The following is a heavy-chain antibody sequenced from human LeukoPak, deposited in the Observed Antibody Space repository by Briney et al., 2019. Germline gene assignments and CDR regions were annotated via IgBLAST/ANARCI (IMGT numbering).Heavy chain of an antibody. CDR2: ISYDGRNN. V-gene: IGHV3-30*18. Sequence: GGSLRLSCAASGFTFSSYGMHWVRQAPGKGLEWVAVISYDGRNNYYADSVKGRFTISRDNSKNTLYLQMNSLRAEDTAVYYCANGDPPYYDFWSGYPNRSGGAFDIWGQGTMVTVSS. CDR1: GFTFSSYG. J-gene: IGHJ3*02. D-gene: IGHD3-3*01. CDR3: ANGDPPYYDFWSGYPNRSGGAFDI.